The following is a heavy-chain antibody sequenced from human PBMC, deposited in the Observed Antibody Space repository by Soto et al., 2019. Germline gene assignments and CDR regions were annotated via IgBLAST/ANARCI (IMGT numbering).Heavy chain of an antibody. CDR2: IIPILGNT. J-gene: IGHJ4*02. Sequence: GASVKVSCKASGGTFSSYTISWVRQAPGQGLEWMGRIIPILGNTNYAQKLQGRVTMTADTSTSTAYMELRSLRSDDTAVYYCARDFKGSSSLPGYWGQGTLVTVSS. D-gene: IGHD6-6*01. CDR1: GGTFSSYT. CDR3: ARDFKGSSSLPGY. V-gene: IGHV1-69*08.